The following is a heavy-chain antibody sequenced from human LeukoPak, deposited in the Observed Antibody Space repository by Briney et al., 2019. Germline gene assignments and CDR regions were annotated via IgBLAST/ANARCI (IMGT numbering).Heavy chain of an antibody. J-gene: IGHJ6*02. Sequence: GASVKVSCKASGYTFTSYGISWVRQAPGQGLEWMRWISAYNGNTNYAQKLQGRVTMTTDTSTSTAYMELRSLRSDDTAVYYCARDGYCSSTSCYAVHYYYYGMDVWGQGTTVTVSS. CDR1: GYTFTSYG. D-gene: IGHD2-2*03. V-gene: IGHV1-18*01. CDR2: ISAYNGNT. CDR3: ARDGYCSSTSCYAVHYYYYGMDV.